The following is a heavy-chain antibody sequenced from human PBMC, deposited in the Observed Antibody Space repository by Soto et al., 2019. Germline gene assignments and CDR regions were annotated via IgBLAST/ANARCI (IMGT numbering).Heavy chain of an antibody. J-gene: IGHJ4*02. CDR1: GFTFSSYG. Sequence: PGGSLRLSCAASGFTFSSYGMHWVRQAPGKGLEWVAVMSYDGSNKYYADSVKGRFTISRDNSKNTLYLQMNSLSAEDTAVYYCAKVGRYFDWLLPFDYWGQGTLVTVSS. V-gene: IGHV3-30*18. D-gene: IGHD3-9*01. CDR2: MSYDGSNK. CDR3: AKVGRYFDWLLPFDY.